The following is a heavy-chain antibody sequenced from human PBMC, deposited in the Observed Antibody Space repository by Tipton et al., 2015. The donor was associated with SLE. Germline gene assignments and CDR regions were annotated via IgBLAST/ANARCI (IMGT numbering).Heavy chain of an antibody. J-gene: IGHJ4*02. CDR3: ARDGAARGDFDY. V-gene: IGHV4-38-2*02. CDR1: GYSISSGYY. CDR2: INHSGST. Sequence: TLSLTCTVSGYSISSGYYWSWIRQPPGKGLEWIGEINHSGSTNYNPSLKSRVTISVDTSKNQFSLKLSSVTAADTAVYYCARDGAARGDFDYWGQGTLVTVSS. D-gene: IGHD6-6*01.